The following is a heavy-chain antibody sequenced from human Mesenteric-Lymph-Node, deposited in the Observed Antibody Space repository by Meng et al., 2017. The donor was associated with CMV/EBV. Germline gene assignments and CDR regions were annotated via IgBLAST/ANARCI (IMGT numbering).Heavy chain of an antibody. J-gene: IGHJ4*02. V-gene: IGHV3-21*01. CDR2: ISGSSSYI. Sequence: GESLKISCAASGFTFSTYSMNWVRQAPGKGLEWVSSISGSSSYIYYADSMKGRFSISRDNAKNSLYLQMNSLRAEDTAVYYCARDPQRGLYSNSWYPIDHWGQGTLVTVSS. CDR3: ARDPQRGLYSNSWYPIDH. D-gene: IGHD6-13*01. CDR1: GFTFSTYS.